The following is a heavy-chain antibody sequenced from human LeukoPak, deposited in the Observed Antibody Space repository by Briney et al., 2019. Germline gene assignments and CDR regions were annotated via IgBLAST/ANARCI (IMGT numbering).Heavy chain of an antibody. V-gene: IGHV4-59*01. D-gene: IGHD5-18*01. Sequence: SGTLSLTCTVSGGSISSYYWSWIRQPPGKGLEWIGYIYYSGSTNYNPSLKSRVTISVDTSKNQFSLKLSSVTAADTAVYYCAGYSYGYVKGRWNYWGQGTLVTVSS. CDR2: IYYSGST. CDR1: GGSISSYY. CDR3: AGYSYGYVKGRWNY. J-gene: IGHJ4*02.